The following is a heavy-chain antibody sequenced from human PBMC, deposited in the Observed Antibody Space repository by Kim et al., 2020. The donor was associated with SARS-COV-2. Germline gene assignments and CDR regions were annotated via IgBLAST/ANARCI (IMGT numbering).Heavy chain of an antibody. Sequence: GGSLRLSCTASGFTFGDYAMSWVRQAPGKGLEWVGFIRSKAYGGTTEYAASVKGRFTISRDDSKSIAYLQMNSLKTEDTAVYYCTRDIYDFWSGPLDYYYMDVWGKGTTVTVSS. V-gene: IGHV3-49*04. CDR1: GFTFGDYA. CDR2: IRSKAYGGTT. D-gene: IGHD3-3*01. J-gene: IGHJ6*03. CDR3: TRDIYDFWSGPLDYYYMDV.